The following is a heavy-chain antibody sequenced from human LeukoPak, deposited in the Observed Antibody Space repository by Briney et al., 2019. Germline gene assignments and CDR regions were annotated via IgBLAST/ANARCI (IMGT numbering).Heavy chain of an antibody. CDR3: ARAAYNWNDMGYYMDV. V-gene: IGHV4-61*02. J-gene: IGHJ6*03. CDR2: IYTGGST. D-gene: IGHD1-1*01. CDR1: GGSITSGGFY. Sequence: SQTLSLTCGVSGGSITSGGFYWTWVRQPAGKGLEWIVRIYTGGSTNYNPSLKSRVTIAVDTSKNEFFLKLSSMTAADTAVYYCARAAYNWNDMGYYMDVWGKGTTVIVSS.